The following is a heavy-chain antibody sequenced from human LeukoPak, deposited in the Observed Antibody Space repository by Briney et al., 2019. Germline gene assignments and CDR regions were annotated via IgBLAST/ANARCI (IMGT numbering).Heavy chain of an antibody. J-gene: IGHJ3*02. CDR2: IYRSGSI. CDR3: ARAPGTIFGVTDAFDI. CDR1: GYSISSGFF. V-gene: IGHV4-38-2*02. D-gene: IGHD3-3*01. Sequence: PSETLSLTCTVFGYSISSGFFWAWIRQPPGKGLEWIGYIYRSGSIFYSPSLKSRVTISVDRSKTQFSLKLISVTAADTAVYYCARAPGTIFGVTDAFDIWGQGTMVTVSS.